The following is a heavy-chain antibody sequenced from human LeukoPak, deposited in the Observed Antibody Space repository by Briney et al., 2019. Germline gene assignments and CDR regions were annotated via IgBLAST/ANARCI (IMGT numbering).Heavy chain of an antibody. CDR3: AKRYCSNTTCYDDRGAFDY. CDR2: IYHSGST. CDR1: GYSISSGNY. V-gene: IGHV4-38-2*02. D-gene: IGHD2-2*01. Sequence: PSETLSLTCTVSGYSISSGNYWDWIRQPPGQGLEWIGSIYHSGSTYYNPSLKSRVTISVDTSKNQFSLKLSSVTAADTAVYYCAKRYCSNTTCYDDRGAFDYWGQGTLVTVSS. J-gene: IGHJ4*02.